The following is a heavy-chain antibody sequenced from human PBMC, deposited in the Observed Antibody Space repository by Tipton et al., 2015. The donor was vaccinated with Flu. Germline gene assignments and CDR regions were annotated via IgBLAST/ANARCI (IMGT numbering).Heavy chain of an antibody. CDR1: GFTFSNYG. CDR2: IRFDGSNK. CDR3: TRSYYYDSSGYDAFDV. D-gene: IGHD3-22*01. V-gene: IGHV3-30*02. Sequence: GSLRLSCAASGFTFSNYGIHWVRQAPGKGLEWVAFIRFDGSNKYYADSVKGRFTISRDNSMNTLYLRMNSLRAEDTAIYYCTRSYYYDSSGYDAFDVWGQGTMVTVSS. J-gene: IGHJ3*01.